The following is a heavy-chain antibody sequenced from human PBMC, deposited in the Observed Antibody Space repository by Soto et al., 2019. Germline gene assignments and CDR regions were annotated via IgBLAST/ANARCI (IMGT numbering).Heavy chain of an antibody. CDR3: AKDLFRLREIDY. V-gene: IGHV3-30*18. J-gene: IGHJ4*02. CDR2: ISYDGSNK. Sequence: GGSLRLSCAASGFTFSSYGMHWVRQAPGKGLEWVAVISYDGSNKYYADSVKGRFTISRDNSKNTLYLQMNSLRAEDTAVYYCAKDLFRLREIDYWGQGTLVTVSS. CDR1: GFTFSSYG. D-gene: IGHD4-17*01.